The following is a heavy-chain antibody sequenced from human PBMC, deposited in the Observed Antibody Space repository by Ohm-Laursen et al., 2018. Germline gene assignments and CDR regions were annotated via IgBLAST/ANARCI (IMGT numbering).Heavy chain of an antibody. CDR3: ATGMDV. V-gene: IGHV3-30*03. CDR2: ISYDGSNK. Sequence: SLRLSCAASGFTFSSYGMHWVRQAPGKGLEWVAVISYDGSNKYYADSVKGRFTISRDNSKNTLYLQMNSLRSEDTAVYYCATGMDVWGRGTTVTVSS. CDR1: GFTFSSYG. J-gene: IGHJ6*02.